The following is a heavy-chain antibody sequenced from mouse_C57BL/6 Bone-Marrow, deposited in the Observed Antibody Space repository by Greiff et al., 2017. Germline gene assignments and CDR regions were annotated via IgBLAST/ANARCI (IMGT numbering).Heavy chain of an antibody. V-gene: IGHV14-2*01. CDR2: LDPEDGET. D-gene: IGHD1-1*01. J-gene: IGHJ2*01. Sequence: EVQLQQSGAELVKPGASVKLSCTASGFNIKDYYIHWVKQRTEQGLVWIGRLDPEDGETKYAPKFQDKATITADTSSNTAYLQLSSLTSDDTAAYYCTSSLFYYGTNYRGQGTTPTVSS. CDR3: TSSLFYYGTNY. CDR1: GFNIKDYY.